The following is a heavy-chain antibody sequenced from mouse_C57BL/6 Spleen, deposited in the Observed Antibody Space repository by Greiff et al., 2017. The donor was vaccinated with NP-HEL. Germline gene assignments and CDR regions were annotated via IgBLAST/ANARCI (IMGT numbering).Heavy chain of an antibody. V-gene: IGHV1-26*01. J-gene: IGHJ4*01. CDR3: ASPPYYYGSSYYAMDY. CDR2: INPNNGGT. CDR1: GYTFTDYY. Sequence: EVQLQQSGPELVKPGASVKISCKASGYTFTDYYMNWVKQSHGKSLEWIGDINPNNGGTSYNQKFKGKATLTVDKSSSTAYMELRSLTSEDSAVYYCASPPYYYGSSYYAMDYWGQGTSVTVSS. D-gene: IGHD1-1*01.